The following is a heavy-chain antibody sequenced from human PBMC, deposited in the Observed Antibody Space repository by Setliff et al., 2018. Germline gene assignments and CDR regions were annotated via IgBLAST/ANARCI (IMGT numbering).Heavy chain of an antibody. V-gene: IGHV3-7*03. Sequence: LRLSCVASGFTFSSYWMDWVRQAPGKGLEWVANIKQDGSEKYYVDSVKGRFTISRDNAKNSLSLQMNGLRPEDTAVYYCARLGITMVKGVIPDYWGQGTLVTVSS. CDR2: IKQDGSEK. CDR1: GFTFSSYW. J-gene: IGHJ4*02. D-gene: IGHD3-10*01. CDR3: ARLGITMVKGVIPDY.